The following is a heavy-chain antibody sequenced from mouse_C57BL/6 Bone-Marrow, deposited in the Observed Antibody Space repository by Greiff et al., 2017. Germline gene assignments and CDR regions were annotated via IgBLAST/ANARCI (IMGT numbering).Heavy chain of an antibody. CDR2: IRNKANGYTT. V-gene: IGHV7-3*01. Sequence: EVKLVESGGGLVQPGGSLSLSCAASGFTFTDYYMSWVRQPPGKALEWLGFIRNKANGYTTEYSASVKGRFTISRDNSQSILYLQMNALRAEDSATYYCARSPYYYGSSPLYFDVWGTGTTVTVSS. CDR3: ARSPYYYGSSPLYFDV. CDR1: GFTFTDYY. D-gene: IGHD1-1*01. J-gene: IGHJ1*03.